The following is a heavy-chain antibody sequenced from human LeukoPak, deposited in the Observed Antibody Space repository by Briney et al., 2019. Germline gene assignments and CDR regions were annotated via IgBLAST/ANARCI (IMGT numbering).Heavy chain of an antibody. Sequence: ASVKVSRKASGYTFTGYYMHWVRQAPGQGLEWMGWINPNSGGTNYAQKFQGRVTMTRDTSISTAYMELSRLRSDDTAVYYCARVQVAGTGFGYWGQGTLVTVSS. CDR2: INPNSGGT. D-gene: IGHD6-19*01. CDR1: GYTFTGYY. J-gene: IGHJ4*02. CDR3: ARVQVAGTGFGY. V-gene: IGHV1-2*02.